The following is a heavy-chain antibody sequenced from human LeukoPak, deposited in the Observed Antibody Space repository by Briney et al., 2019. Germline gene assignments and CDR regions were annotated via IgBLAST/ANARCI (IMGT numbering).Heavy chain of an antibody. V-gene: IGHV3-23*01. J-gene: IGHJ6*02. CDR2: ISGSGGST. Sequence: GGSLRLSCAASGFTFSSYAMSWVRQAPGKGLEWVSAISGSGGSTYYADSVKGRFTISRDNSKNTLYLQMNSLRAEDTAVYYCAKELEVVVVAATQVYYYGMDVWGQGTTVTVSS. CDR3: AKELEVVVVAATQVYYYGMDV. D-gene: IGHD2-15*01. CDR1: GFTFSSYA.